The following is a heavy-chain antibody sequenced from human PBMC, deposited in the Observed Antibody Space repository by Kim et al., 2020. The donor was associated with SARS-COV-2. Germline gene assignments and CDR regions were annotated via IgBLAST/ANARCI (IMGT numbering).Heavy chain of an antibody. CDR2: GTA. V-gene: IGHV1-69*01. CDR3: AIGPARADY. J-gene: IGHJ4*02. Sequence: GTANYAQKFQGRVKITADESTSTASMELSSLRSEDTAVYYCAIGPARADYWGQGTLVTVSS.